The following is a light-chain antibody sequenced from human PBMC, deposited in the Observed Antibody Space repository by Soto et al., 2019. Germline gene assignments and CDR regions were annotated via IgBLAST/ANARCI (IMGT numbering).Light chain of an antibody. Sequence: DIQMTQSPSSLSASVGDRVTITCRASQGIDSWLAWYQQTPGKAPKLLIHSASRLQSGVPSRFSGSGSGTDFTLTISSLQPEDFTTYYCQQANSFPITFGQGTRLEIK. J-gene: IGKJ5*01. CDR1: QGIDSW. CDR3: QQANSFPIT. V-gene: IGKV1-12*01. CDR2: SAS.